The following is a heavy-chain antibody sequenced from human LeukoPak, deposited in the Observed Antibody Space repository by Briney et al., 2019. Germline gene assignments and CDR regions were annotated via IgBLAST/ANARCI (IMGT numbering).Heavy chain of an antibody. CDR2: ISYNGIT. Sequence: PSETLSLTCSVSGVSITDRSSYWGCVRQSPGKGLEWIGTISYNGITLYNPSLTGRITISTDTSKSQFSLKLSYVTAADTAVYFCARRFSYGSGRYGIDVWGQGTTVTASS. J-gene: IGHJ6*02. V-gene: IGHV4-39*01. D-gene: IGHD3-10*01. CDR1: GVSITDRSSY. CDR3: ARRFSYGSGRYGIDV.